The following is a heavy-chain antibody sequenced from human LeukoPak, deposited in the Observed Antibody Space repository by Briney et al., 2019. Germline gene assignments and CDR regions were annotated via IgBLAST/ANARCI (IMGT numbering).Heavy chain of an antibody. V-gene: IGHV1-2*02. CDR1: GYTFTGYY. J-gene: IGHJ5*02. CDR2: INPNSGGT. CDR3: ASSMDGYYYDSSGYYQGGWFDP. Sequence: ASVKVSCKASGYTFTGYYMHWVRQAPGQGLEWMGWINPNSGGTNYAQKFQGRVTMTRDTSISTAYMELSRLRSDDTAVYYCASSMDGYYYDSSGYYQGGWFDPWGQGTLVTVSS. D-gene: IGHD3-22*01.